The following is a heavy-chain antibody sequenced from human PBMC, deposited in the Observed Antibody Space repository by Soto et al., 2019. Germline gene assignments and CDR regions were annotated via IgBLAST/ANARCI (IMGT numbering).Heavy chain of an antibody. CDR3: AREAYSSGWFNGMDV. Sequence: PSQTLSLTCAISGDSVSSSSAAWNLIRQSPSRGLEWLGRTYYRSKWNNDYAVSVKSRITINPDTSKNQFSLQMKSVTPEDTAVYYCAREAYSSGWFNGMDVWGQGTTVTVSS. D-gene: IGHD6-19*01. CDR1: GDSVSSSSAA. CDR2: TYYRSKWNN. V-gene: IGHV6-1*01. J-gene: IGHJ6*02.